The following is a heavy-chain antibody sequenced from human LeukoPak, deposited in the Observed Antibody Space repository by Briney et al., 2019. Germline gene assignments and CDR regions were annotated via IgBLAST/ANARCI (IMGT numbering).Heavy chain of an antibody. V-gene: IGHV3-23*01. CDR3: AKVTGGDMITYGGLDY. D-gene: IGHD3-16*01. CDR1: GITFSNYA. J-gene: IGHJ4*02. CDR2: IIGSGETT. Sequence: PGGSLRLSCVASGITFSNYAMSWVRQAPGKGLEWVSAIIGSGETTYYADSVKGRLTISRANSKNTLYLQMNSLRAEDTAVYYCAKVTGGDMITYGGLDYWGQGTLVTVSS.